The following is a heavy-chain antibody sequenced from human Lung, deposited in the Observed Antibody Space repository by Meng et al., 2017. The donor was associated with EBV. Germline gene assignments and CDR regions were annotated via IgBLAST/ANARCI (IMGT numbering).Heavy chain of an antibody. D-gene: IGHD4-17*01. V-gene: IGHV4-61*01. J-gene: IGHJ2*01. CDR1: GGSVSRDNNY. Sequence: QVQLLESGPGMVKPSGTLSLPFTVSGGSVSRDNNYWSWIRQPPGKGLEWIGYVYYSGSTNYNPSLESRVTISKDMSKNQFSLKVSSVTAADTAVYYCAVTTVRAPAYFDLWGRGTLVTVSS. CDR2: VYYSGST. CDR3: AVTTVRAPAYFDL.